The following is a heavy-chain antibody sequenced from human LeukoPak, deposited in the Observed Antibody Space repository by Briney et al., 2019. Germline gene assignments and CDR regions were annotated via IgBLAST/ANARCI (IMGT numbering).Heavy chain of an antibody. D-gene: IGHD5-18*01. Sequence: SETLSLTCTVSGYSISSGYYWGWIRQPPGKGLEWIGSIYHSGSTYYNPSLKSRVTISVDTSKNQFSLKLSSVTAADTAVYYCARGGLGYRNDYWGQGTLVTVSS. V-gene: IGHV4-38-2*02. CDR2: IYHSGST. J-gene: IGHJ4*02. CDR3: ARGGLGYRNDY. CDR1: GYSISSGYY.